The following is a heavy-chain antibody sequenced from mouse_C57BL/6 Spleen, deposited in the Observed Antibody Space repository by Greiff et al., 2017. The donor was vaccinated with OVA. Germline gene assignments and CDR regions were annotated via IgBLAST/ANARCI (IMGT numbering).Heavy chain of an antibody. CDR2: ISSGSSTI. D-gene: IGHD3-1*01. J-gene: IGHJ4*01. V-gene: IGHV5-17*01. CDR3: ARGGSPMDY. Sequence: EVKVVESGGGLVKPGGSLKLSCAASGFTFSDYGMHWVRQAPEKGLEWVAYISSGSSTIYYADTVKGRFTISRDNAKNTLFLQMTSLRSEDTAMYYCARGGSPMDYWGQGTSVTVSS. CDR1: GFTFSDYG.